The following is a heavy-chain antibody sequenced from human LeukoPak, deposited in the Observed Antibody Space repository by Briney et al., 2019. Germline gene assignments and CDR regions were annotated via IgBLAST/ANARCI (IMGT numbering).Heavy chain of an antibody. CDR1: GGSISDYY. D-gene: IGHD5-24*01. V-gene: IGHV4-59*01. J-gene: IGHJ4*02. CDR3: ARERRWLQSPFFDY. CDR2: IYYSGST. Sequence: PSETLSLTCTVSGGSISDYYWSWIRQPPGKGLEWIGYIYYSGSTNYNPSLKSRVTISVDTSKNQISLKVTSVTAADTAVYYCARERRWLQSPFFDYWGQGTLVTVSS.